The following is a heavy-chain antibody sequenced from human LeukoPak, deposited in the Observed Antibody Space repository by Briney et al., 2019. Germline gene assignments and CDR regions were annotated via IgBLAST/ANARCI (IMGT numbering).Heavy chain of an antibody. J-gene: IGHJ4*02. Sequence: PSETLSLTCTVFGGSMNNFYWSWMRQPPGKGMEWIGYIYHNGKTKYNPSLKSGVTMSIDTSKSQFSLRVHSVTAADTAVYYCAGTYYYGSGTPFDYWGQGTLVTVSS. CDR3: AGTYYYGSGTPFDY. CDR2: IYHNGKT. V-gene: IGHV4-59*08. D-gene: IGHD3-10*01. CDR1: GGSMNNFY.